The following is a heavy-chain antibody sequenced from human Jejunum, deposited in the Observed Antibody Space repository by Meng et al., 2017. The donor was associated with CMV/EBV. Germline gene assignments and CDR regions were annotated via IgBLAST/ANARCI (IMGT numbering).Heavy chain of an antibody. CDR3: APGFRSWSGSYSS. Sequence: QVHLQQWGAGLVKPSETLSLPCCVYGAPVGGYWSWVRQPPGKGLEWIGEITHSGSTNYNVSLKSRVTISIDTSKNQFSLKLSSVTATDTAVYYCAPGFRSWSGSYSSWGQGTLVTVSS. V-gene: IGHV4-34*01. D-gene: IGHD1-26*01. CDR2: ITHSGST. J-gene: IGHJ4*02. CDR1: GAPVGGY.